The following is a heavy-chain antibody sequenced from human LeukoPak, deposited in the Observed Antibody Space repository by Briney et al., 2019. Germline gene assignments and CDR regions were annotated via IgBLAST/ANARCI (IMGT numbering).Heavy chain of an antibody. CDR3: TTGGSYFNDAFDI. CDR2: IKSKTDGGTT. V-gene: IGHV3-15*01. Sequence: GGSLRRSCAASGFTFSNAWMSWVRQAPGKGLEWVGRIKSKTDGGTTDYAAPVKGRFTISRDDSKNTLYLQMNSLKTEDTAVYYCTTGGSYFNDAFDIWGQGTMVTVSS. CDR1: GFTFSNAW. D-gene: IGHD1-26*01. J-gene: IGHJ3*02.